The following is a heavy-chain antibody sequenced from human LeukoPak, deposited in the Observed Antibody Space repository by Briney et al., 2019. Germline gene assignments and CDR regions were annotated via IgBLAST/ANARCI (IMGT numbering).Heavy chain of an antibody. D-gene: IGHD6-13*01. J-gene: IGHJ3*02. CDR1: GYTFTGYY. V-gene: IGHV1-2*02. CDR3: ARVRSIAAAVASDAFGI. CDR2: INPNSGGT. Sequence: ASVKVSCKASGYTFTGYYMHWVRQAPGQGLEWMGWINPNSGGTNYAQKFQGRVTMTRDTSISTAYMELSRLRSDDTAVYYCARVRSIAAAVASDAFGIWGQGTMVTVSS.